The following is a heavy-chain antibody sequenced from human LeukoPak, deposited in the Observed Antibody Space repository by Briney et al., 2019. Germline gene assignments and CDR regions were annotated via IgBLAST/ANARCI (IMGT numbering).Heavy chain of an antibody. D-gene: IGHD1-14*01. Sequence: SETLSLTCTVSGGSISSSSYYWGWIRQPPGKGLEWIGSIYYSGSTYYNPSLKSRVTISVDTSKNQFSLKLSSVTAADTAVYYCARSPETAQNWGQGTLVTVSS. V-gene: IGHV4-39*01. CDR3: ARSPETAQN. CDR2: IYYSGST. CDR1: GGSISSSSYY. J-gene: IGHJ4*02.